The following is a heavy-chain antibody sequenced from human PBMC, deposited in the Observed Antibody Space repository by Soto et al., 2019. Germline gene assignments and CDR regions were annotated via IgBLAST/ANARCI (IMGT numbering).Heavy chain of an antibody. CDR2: ISSSSTTI. D-gene: IGHD2-15*01. V-gene: IGHV3-48*01. J-gene: IGHJ3*02. CDR1: GFTFSTYS. Sequence: EVQLVESGGGLVQPGGSLRLSCAASGFTFSTYSMNWVRQAPGKGLEWVSYISSSSTTIYYAGSVKGRFTISRDNAKNSLYLQMNSLRAEDTAVYYCARCSGGTCYSHAFDIWGQGTMVTVSS. CDR3: ARCSGGTCYSHAFDI.